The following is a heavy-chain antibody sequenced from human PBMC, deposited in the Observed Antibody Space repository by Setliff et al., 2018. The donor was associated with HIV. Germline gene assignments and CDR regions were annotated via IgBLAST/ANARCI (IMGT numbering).Heavy chain of an antibody. V-gene: IGHV1-18*04. Sequence: ASVKVSCKTSGFIFNNFGVTWVRQAPGQGLEWVAWISLYNEYKYYAPHFLGRVTMSTDTSTSTVDLELRGLRADDTAIYYCARPQYTTTWPGNYWGQGTLVTVSS. CDR2: ISLYNEYK. CDR1: GFIFNNFG. CDR3: ARPQYTTTWPGNY. J-gene: IGHJ4*02. D-gene: IGHD1-1*01.